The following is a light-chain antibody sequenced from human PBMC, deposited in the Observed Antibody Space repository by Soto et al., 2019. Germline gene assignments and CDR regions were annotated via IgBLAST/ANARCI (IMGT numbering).Light chain of an antibody. CDR1: SSDVGSYDNL. CDR2: EGN. J-gene: IGLJ2*01. CDR3: SSYAGSNTWV. Sequence: QSALTQPASVSGSPGQSITISCTGTSSDVGSYDNLVSWYQQHPGKAPKLMIYEGNKRPSGVSDRFSGSKSGNTASLTISGLQAEDEAHYCCSSYAGSNTWVFGGGTKLTVL. V-gene: IGLV2-23*01.